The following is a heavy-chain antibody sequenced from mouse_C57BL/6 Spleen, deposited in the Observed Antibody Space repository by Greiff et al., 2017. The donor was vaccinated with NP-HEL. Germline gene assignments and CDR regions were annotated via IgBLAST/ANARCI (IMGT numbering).Heavy chain of an antibody. D-gene: IGHD1-1*01. J-gene: IGHJ1*03. CDR3: ARDYGSSYEDWYFDV. CDR2: IDPSDSYT. V-gene: IGHV1-59*01. CDR1: GYTFTSYW. Sequence: QVQLQQPGAELVRPGTSVKLSCKASGYTFTSYWMHWVKQRPGQGLEWIGVIDPSDSYTNYNQKFKGKATLTVDTSSSTAYMQLSSLTSEDSAVYYCARDYGSSYEDWYFDVWGTGTTATVSS.